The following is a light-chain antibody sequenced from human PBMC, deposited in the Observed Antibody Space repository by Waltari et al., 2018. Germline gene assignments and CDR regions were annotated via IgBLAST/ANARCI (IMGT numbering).Light chain of an antibody. Sequence: QSALTQPASVSGFPGQSITISCTGTSSDVGSYNLVSWYQQHPGKVPKLMIYEGSKRPLGVSHRLAVSNSGNCAYLTIYVLQAEDEADYYCCSYAGSSTYVFGTGTKVTFL. J-gene: IGLJ1*01. CDR2: EGS. CDR1: SSDVGSYNL. V-gene: IGLV2-23*01. CDR3: CSYAGSSTYV.